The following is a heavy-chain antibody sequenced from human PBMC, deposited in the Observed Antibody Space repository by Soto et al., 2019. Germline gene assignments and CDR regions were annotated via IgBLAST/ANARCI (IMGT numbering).Heavy chain of an antibody. CDR3: AASIQLWMRYYYYYGMDV. D-gene: IGHD5-18*01. CDR2: IVVGSGNT. V-gene: IGHV1-58*01. CDR1: GFTFTSSA. Sequence: SVKVSCKASGFTFTSSAVQWVRQARGQRLEWIGWIVVGSGNTNYAQKFQERVTITRDMSTSTAYMELSSLRSEDTAVYYCAASIQLWMRYYYYYGMDVWGQGTTVTVSS. J-gene: IGHJ6*02.